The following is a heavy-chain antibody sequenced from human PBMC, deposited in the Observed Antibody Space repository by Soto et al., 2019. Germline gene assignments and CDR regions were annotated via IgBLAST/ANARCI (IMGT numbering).Heavy chain of an antibody. CDR3: ARARYDFWSGYAKPIYNWFDP. CDR2: IYYSGST. D-gene: IGHD3-3*01. V-gene: IGHV4-31*03. Sequence: SETLSLTCTVSGGSISSGGYYWSWIRQHPGKGLEWIGYIYYSGSTYYNPSLKSRVTISVDTSKNQFSLKLSSVTAADTAVYYCARARYDFWSGYAKPIYNWFDPWGQGTRVTVSS. J-gene: IGHJ5*02. CDR1: GGSISSGGYY.